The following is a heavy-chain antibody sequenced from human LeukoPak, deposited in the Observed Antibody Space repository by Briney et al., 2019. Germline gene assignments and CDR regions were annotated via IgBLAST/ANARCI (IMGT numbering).Heavy chain of an antibody. Sequence: GASVKVSCKASGYTFTSYGISWVRQAPGQGLEWMGWISAYNGNTNYAQKPQGRVTMTTDTSTSTAYMELRSLRSDDTAVYYCARDPISRIAVAGMNWFDPWGQGTLVTVSS. CDR1: GYTFTSYG. CDR2: ISAYNGNT. V-gene: IGHV1-18*01. CDR3: ARDPISRIAVAGMNWFDP. J-gene: IGHJ5*02. D-gene: IGHD6-19*01.